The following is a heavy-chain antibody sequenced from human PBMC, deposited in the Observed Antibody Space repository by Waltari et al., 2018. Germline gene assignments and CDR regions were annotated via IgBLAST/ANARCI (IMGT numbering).Heavy chain of an antibody. J-gene: IGHJ4*02. CDR2: IRASADNT. CDR1: GFTFRSYD. D-gene: IGHD1-26*01. Sequence: EVQLLESGGGLVQTGGSLRLSCSGYGFTFRSYDMSWVRQAPGKGLEWVSNIRASADNTYYADSVKGRFTTSRDNSKNTLYLQMNSLRAEDTAVYFCAIQSLSSGNYEWGQGTLVTVSS. V-gene: IGHV3-23*01. CDR3: AIQSLSSGNYE.